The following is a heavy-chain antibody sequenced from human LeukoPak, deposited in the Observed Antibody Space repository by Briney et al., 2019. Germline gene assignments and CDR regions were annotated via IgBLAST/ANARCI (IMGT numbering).Heavy chain of an antibody. Sequence: SETLSLTCTVSGGSISSSSYYWGWIRQPPGKGLEWIGSIYYSGSTYYNPSLKSRVTISVDTSKNQFSLKLSSVTAADTAVYYCARDSVTTPWAGWFDPWGQGTLVTVSS. CDR2: IYYSGST. D-gene: IGHD4-17*01. CDR1: GGSISSSSYY. CDR3: ARDSVTTPWAGWFDP. J-gene: IGHJ5*02. V-gene: IGHV4-39*07.